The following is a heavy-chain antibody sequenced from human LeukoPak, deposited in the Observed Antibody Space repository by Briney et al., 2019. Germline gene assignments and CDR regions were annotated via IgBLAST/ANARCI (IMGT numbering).Heavy chain of an antibody. CDR2: MNPNSGNT. J-gene: IGHJ6*03. Sequence: ASVKVSCKASGYTFSSYDIKWLRQATGQGLDWMGWMNPNSGNTGYAQKFQGRVTITRNTSISTAYMELSSLRSEDTAVYYCARGLGGSYGYYYYYYMDVWGKGTTVTVSS. CDR1: GYTFSSYD. CDR3: ARGLGGSYGYYYYYYMDV. D-gene: IGHD3-16*01. V-gene: IGHV1-8*01.